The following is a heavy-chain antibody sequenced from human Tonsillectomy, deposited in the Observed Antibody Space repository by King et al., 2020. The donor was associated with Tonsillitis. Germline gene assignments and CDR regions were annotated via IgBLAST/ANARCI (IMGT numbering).Heavy chain of an antibody. CDR1: GFTFSNTW. J-gene: IGHJ4*02. CDR2: IKSKTDGGTT. CDR3: TPGIAAAGTADY. D-gene: IGHD6-13*01. V-gene: IGHV3-15*01. Sequence: VQLVESGGNLVKPGGSLRLSCAASGFTFSNTWMSWVRQAPGKGLEWVGRIKSKTDGGTTDYAAPVEGRFTISRDDSKNTLYLQMNSLKTEDTADYYCTPGIAAAGTADYWGQGTLVTVSS.